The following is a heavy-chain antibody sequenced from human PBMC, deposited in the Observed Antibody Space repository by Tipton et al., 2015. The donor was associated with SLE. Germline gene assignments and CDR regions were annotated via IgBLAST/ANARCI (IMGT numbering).Heavy chain of an antibody. V-gene: IGHV4-59*08. CDR2: IYDSGST. D-gene: IGHD6-13*01. CDR1: GGFISSYY. Sequence: TLSLTCTVSGGFISSYYWSWIRQPPGKGLEWIGYIYDSGSTNYNPSLKSRVTISVDTSKNQFSLKLSSVTAADTAVYYCARGESSWTTGNWYFDLWGRGTLVTVSS. CDR3: ARGESSWTTGNWYFDL. J-gene: IGHJ2*01.